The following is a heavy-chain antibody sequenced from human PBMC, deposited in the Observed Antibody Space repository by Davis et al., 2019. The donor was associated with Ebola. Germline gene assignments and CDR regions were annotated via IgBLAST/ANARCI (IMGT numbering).Heavy chain of an antibody. CDR1: GDSVSGSSGA. CDR3: ARGWLRTGLDI. CDR2: TYYTSKWYN. D-gene: IGHD5-24*01. V-gene: IGHV6-1*01. J-gene: IGHJ3*02. Sequence: HSQTLSLTCAISGDSVSGSSGAWNWIRQSPSRGLEWLGRTYYTSKWYNHYAASVKSRTTINADTSKNEFSLQLNSVTPEDTAVYYCARGWLRTGLDIWGQGTMVIVSS.